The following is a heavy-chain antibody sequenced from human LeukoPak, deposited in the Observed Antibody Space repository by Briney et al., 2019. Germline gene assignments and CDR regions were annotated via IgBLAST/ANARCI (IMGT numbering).Heavy chain of an antibody. CDR1: GFTFSSYA. CDR3: AKDGRPPYSSSSWGDLLFDY. V-gene: IGHV3-30-3*01. D-gene: IGHD6-6*01. Sequence: PGRSLRLSCAASGFTFSSYAMHWVRQAPGKGLEWVAVISYDGSNKYYADSVKGRFTISRDNSKNTLYLQMNSLRAEDTAVYYCAKDGRPPYSSSSWGDLLFDYWGQGTLVTVSS. J-gene: IGHJ4*02. CDR2: ISYDGSNK.